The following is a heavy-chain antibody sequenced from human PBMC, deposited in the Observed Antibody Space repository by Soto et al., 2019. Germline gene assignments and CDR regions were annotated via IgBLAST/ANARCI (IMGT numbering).Heavy chain of an antibody. D-gene: IGHD3-22*01. Sequence: SVKVSCKASGCTVTSSALHWGRQARGQRLEWIGWIVVGSGNTNYAQKSQERVTITRDMSTSTAYMELSSLRSEDTAVYYCAADKYYHDSSGYYSHGAFATWGDGRMVTV. J-gene: IGHJ3*02. CDR3: AADKYYHDSSGYYSHGAFAT. V-gene: IGHV1-58*01. CDR2: IVVGSGNT. CDR1: GCTVTSSA.